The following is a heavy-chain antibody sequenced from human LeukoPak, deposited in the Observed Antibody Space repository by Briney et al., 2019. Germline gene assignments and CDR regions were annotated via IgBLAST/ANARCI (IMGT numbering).Heavy chain of an antibody. CDR2: IIPILGIA. D-gene: IGHD3-9*01. CDR3: ASAYDILTGYKPRAYGMDV. CDR1: RGTFSSYA. Sequence: SVKVSCKASRGTFSSYAISGVRQPPAQGLEWMGRIIPILGIANYAQKFQGRVTITADKSTSTAYMELSRLRSEDTAVYYCASAYDILTGYKPRAYGMDVWGQGTTVTVSS. V-gene: IGHV1-69*04. J-gene: IGHJ6*02.